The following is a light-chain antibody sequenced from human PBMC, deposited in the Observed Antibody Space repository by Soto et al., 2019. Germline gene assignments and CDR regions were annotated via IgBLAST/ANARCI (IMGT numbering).Light chain of an antibody. CDR2: EVT. Sequence: QSVLTQPASVSGSPGQSITISCTGSSSDVGAYNFVSWYQHHPGKAPKLILYEVTTHPSGVSSRFSGFKSGNTASLTISGLQADDEANYYCSSYTSSNTPYVFGTGTKVTVL. J-gene: IGLJ1*01. CDR1: SSDVGAYNF. V-gene: IGLV2-14*01. CDR3: SSYTSSNTPYV.